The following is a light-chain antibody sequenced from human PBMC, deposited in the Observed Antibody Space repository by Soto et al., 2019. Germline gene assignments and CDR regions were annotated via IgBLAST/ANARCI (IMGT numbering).Light chain of an antibody. CDR2: KAS. CDR3: QHYNSYSEA. Sequence: DIQMTQSPSTLSAPVGDRVTITCRASQSISSWLAWYQQKPGKAPKLLIYKASSLKSGVPSGFSGSGSGTEFTLTISSLQPDDFATYYCQHYNSYSEAFGQGTKVDIK. CDR1: QSISSW. J-gene: IGKJ1*01. V-gene: IGKV1-5*03.